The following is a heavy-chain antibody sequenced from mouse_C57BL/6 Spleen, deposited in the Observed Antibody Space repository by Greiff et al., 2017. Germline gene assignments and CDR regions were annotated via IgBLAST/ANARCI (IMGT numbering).Heavy chain of an antibody. D-gene: IGHD4-1*02. J-gene: IGHJ1*03. CDR2: IRSKSNNYAT. V-gene: IGHV10-1*01. CDR1: GFSFNTYA. CDR3: VRHNWDGYFDV. Sequence: EVQLVESGGGLVQPKGSLKLSCAASGFSFNTYATNWVRQAPGKGLEWVARIRSKSNNYATYYADSVKDRFTISRDDSESMLYLQMNNLKTEDTAMYYCVRHNWDGYFDVWGTGTTVTVSS.